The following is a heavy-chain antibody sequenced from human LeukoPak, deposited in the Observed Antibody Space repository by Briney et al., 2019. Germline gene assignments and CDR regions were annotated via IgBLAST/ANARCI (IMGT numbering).Heavy chain of an antibody. CDR2: ISGSGGST. D-gene: IGHD6-19*01. J-gene: IGHJ3*02. CDR1: GFTFSSYA. Sequence: GGSLRLSCAASGFTFSSYAMSWVRQAPGKGLEWVSAISGSGGSTYYADSVKGRFTISRDDSKNTLYLQMNSLRAEDTAVYYCAKGDSGLPSHWAFDIWGQGTMVTVSS. CDR3: AKGDSGLPSHWAFDI. V-gene: IGHV3-23*01.